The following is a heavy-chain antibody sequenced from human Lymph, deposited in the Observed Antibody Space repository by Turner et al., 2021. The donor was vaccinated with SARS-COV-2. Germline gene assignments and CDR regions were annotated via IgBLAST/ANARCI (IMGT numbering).Heavy chain of an antibody. D-gene: IGHD1-1*01. Sequence: VPLQESGPRLVRPSGTLSLPCPFPGGSISSTSWRWLRQSPGRGLEWMGYFYKIASIDYNPTLRSRVTISVDTSKNQLYLNLITVTAADTAVYYSARHQGATSGYDNGMNVWGQGTAVIVSS. CDR2: FYKIASI. CDR1: GGSISSTS. J-gene: IGHJ6*02. CDR3: ARHQGATSGYDNGMNV. V-gene: IGHV4-59*08.